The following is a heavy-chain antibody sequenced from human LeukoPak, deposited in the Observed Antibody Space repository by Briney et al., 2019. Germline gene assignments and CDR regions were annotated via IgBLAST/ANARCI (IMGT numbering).Heavy chain of an antibody. CDR3: ARGLTIFGAVNDAFDI. V-gene: IGHV3-74*01. CDR1: GFTYSSYW. CDR2: INSDGSST. D-gene: IGHD3-3*01. J-gene: IGHJ3*02. Sequence: GGSLRLSCAASGFTYSSYWMRWVRQAPGKGLVWVGHINSDGSSTTYADSVKGRFTISRDNAKNTLYLQMNSLRAEDAAVYYCARGLTIFGAVNDAFDIWGQGTMVTVSS.